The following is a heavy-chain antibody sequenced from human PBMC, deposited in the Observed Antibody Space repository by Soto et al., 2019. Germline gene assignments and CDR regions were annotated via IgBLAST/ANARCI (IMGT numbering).Heavy chain of an antibody. V-gene: IGHV4-59*08. J-gene: IGHJ5*02. Sequence: PSETLSLTCTVSGGSISSYYWSWIRQPPGKGLEWIGHIYYSGNTNYNPSLKSRVTISVDTSKNQFSLKLTSVTAADTAVYYCASHDYGGNSVEGWFDPWGQGTLVTVSS. CDR3: ASHDYGGNSVEGWFDP. CDR1: GGSISSYY. CDR2: IYYSGNT. D-gene: IGHD4-17*01.